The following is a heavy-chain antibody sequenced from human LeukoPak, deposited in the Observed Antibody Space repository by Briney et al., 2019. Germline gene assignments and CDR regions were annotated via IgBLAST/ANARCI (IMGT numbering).Heavy chain of an antibody. J-gene: IGHJ6*02. V-gene: IGHV4-59*01. Sequence: KPSGTLSLTRPVSGGSISSYYWGWIRQPPRKGLEWIGYIYHSGGTSYNPSLKSRVTISEDTSKNQFSLKLSSVTAADTAVYYCGRETYYYGLDVWGQGTTVTVSS. CDR1: GGSISSYY. CDR3: GRETYYYGLDV. CDR2: IYHSGGT.